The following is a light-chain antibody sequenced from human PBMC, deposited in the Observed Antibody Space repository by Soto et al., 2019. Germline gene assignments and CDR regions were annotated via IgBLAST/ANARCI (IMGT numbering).Light chain of an antibody. Sequence: DIQMTQSPSTLSASVGDRVTITCRASQSISSWLAWYQQKPGKAPKLLIHDAVDLETGVPARFSARGYGTDFTLSISSLQPEDFATYYCQHSDLTFGPGT. V-gene: IGKV1-5*01. CDR2: DAV. J-gene: IGKJ3*01. CDR3: QHSDLT. CDR1: QSISSW.